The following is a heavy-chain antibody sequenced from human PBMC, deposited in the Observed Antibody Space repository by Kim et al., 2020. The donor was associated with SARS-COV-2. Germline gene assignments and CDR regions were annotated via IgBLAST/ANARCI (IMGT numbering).Heavy chain of an antibody. CDR3: ARRRGSYNLDY. V-gene: IGHV3-7*01. D-gene: IGHD1-26*01. Sequence: YYVDSVKGRFNISRGNAKNSLYLQVDSQRAGDTAVYYCARRRGSYNLDYWGQGTLVTVSS. J-gene: IGHJ4*02.